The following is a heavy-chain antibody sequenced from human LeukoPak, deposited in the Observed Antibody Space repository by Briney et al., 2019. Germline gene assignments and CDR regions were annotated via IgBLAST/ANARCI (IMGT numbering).Heavy chain of an antibody. Sequence: ASVKVSCKASGYTFTSYDINWVRQATGQGLEWMGWMNPNSGNTGYAQKFQGRVTITRNTSISTAYMELSSLRAEDTAVYYCASSPSSGYYNYWGQGTLVTVSS. D-gene: IGHD3-22*01. V-gene: IGHV1-8*03. CDR2: MNPNSGNT. J-gene: IGHJ4*02. CDR3: ASSPSSGYYNY. CDR1: GYTFTSYD.